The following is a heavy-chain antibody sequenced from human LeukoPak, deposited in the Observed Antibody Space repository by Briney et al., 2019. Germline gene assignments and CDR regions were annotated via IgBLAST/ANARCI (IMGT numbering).Heavy chain of an antibody. V-gene: IGHV4-38-2*01. CDR1: GYSISSGYY. CDR3: ARHLGSGWYGAFDI. J-gene: IGHJ3*02. D-gene: IGHD6-19*01. CDR2: IYHSGST. Sequence: SETLSLTCAVSGYSISSGYYWGWIRQPPGKGLEWIGSIYHSGSTYYNPSLKSRVTISVDTSKNRFSLKLSSVTAADTAVYYCARHLGSGWYGAFDIWGQGTMVTVSS.